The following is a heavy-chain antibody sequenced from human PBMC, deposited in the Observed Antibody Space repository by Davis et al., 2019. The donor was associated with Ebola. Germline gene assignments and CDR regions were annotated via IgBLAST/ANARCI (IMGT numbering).Heavy chain of an antibody. CDR3: ARVVRSSSWTINYGMDV. CDR1: GYTFTSYG. J-gene: IGHJ6*04. D-gene: IGHD6-13*01. V-gene: IGHV1-18*01. Sequence: ASVKVSCKASGYTFTSYGISWVRQAPGQGLEWMGWISAYNGNTNYAQKLQGRVTMTTDTSTSTAYMELRSLGSDDTAVYYCARVVRSSSWTINYGMDVWGKGTTVTVSS. CDR2: ISAYNGNT.